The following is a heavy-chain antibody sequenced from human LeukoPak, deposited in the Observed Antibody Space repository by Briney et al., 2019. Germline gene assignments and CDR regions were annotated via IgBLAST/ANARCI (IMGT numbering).Heavy chain of an antibody. CDR1: GFTFSSYW. CDR2: INSDGSST. V-gene: IGHV3-74*01. Sequence: PGGSLGLSCAASGFTFSSYWMHWVRQAPGKGLVWVSRINSDGSSTSYADSVKGRFTISRDNAKNTLYLQMNSLRAEDTAVYYCARSPSVRGVISPWGQGTLVTVSS. CDR3: ARSPSVRGVISP. D-gene: IGHD3-10*01. J-gene: IGHJ5*02.